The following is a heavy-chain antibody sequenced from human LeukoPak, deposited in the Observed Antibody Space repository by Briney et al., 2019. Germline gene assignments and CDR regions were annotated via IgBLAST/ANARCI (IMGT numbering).Heavy chain of an antibody. CDR2: ISSSSSTI. CDR1: GFTFSSYS. D-gene: IGHD3-10*01. J-gene: IGHJ6*02. Sequence: GGSLRLSCAASGFTFSSYSMNWVRQAPGKGLEWVSYISSSSSTIYYADSVKGRFTISRDNAKNSLYLQMNSLRAEDTAVYYCASLDYYGSGSLPGYYYYGMDVWGQGTTVTVSS. V-gene: IGHV3-48*04. CDR3: ASLDYYGSGSLPGYYYYGMDV.